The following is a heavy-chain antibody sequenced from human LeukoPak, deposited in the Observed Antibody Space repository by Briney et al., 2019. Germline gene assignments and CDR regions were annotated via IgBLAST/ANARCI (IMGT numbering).Heavy chain of an antibody. CDR1: GYTFTSYG. CDR3: ARIMITFGGVIAFDY. V-gene: IGHV1-18*01. J-gene: IGHJ4*02. D-gene: IGHD3-16*02. CDR2: ISAYNGNT. Sequence: ASVKVSCKASGYTFTSYGISWVRQAPGQGLEWMGWISAYNGNTNYAQKLQGRVTMTTETSTSTAYMELRSLRSDDTAVYYCARIMITFGGVIAFDYWGQGTLVTVSS.